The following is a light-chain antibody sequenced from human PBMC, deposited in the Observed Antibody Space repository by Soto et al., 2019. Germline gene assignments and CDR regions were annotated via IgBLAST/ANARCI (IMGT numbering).Light chain of an antibody. J-gene: IGKJ1*01. V-gene: IGKV3-11*01. Sequence: EIELTQSPSTLSSSPGERATISCRASQSVTSYLAWYQQKPGKAPRLLIYAASNRQTGFPSRCSGSGSGTDFTFIISSLQPEDSAAYYCQQNYNPPPWTCGQGT. CDR2: AAS. CDR1: QSVTSY. CDR3: QQNYNPPPWT.